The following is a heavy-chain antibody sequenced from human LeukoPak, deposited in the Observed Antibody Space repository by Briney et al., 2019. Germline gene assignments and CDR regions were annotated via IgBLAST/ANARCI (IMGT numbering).Heavy chain of an antibody. CDR2: IGNSGGDT. Sequence: PGGSLRLSCAASGFTFTTYAMCWVRQAPGKGLEWASCIGNSGGDTVYADSVRGRFTVSRDTSRNTLFLEMNSLRAEDTAIYYCAKRGGESSGWGPFDYWGQGTLVTVSS. V-gene: IGHV3-23*01. D-gene: IGHD6-19*01. J-gene: IGHJ4*02. CDR3: AKRGGESSGWGPFDY. CDR1: GFTFTTYA.